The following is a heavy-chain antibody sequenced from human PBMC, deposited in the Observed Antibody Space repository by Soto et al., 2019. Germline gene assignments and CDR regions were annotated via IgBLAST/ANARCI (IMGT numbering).Heavy chain of an antibody. Sequence: GESLKISCHGSGYSFTTYWISWVRQMPGKGLEWMGKIDPGDSSTNYSPSFRGHITISVDRSINTAHLQFSSLKAADTAVYYCERIEQWYYKYYRLDVWGQGTMVTVYS. D-gene: IGHD6-19*01. J-gene: IGHJ6*02. V-gene: IGHV5-10-1*01. CDR3: ERIEQWYYKYYRLDV. CDR2: IDPGDSST. CDR1: GYSFTTYW.